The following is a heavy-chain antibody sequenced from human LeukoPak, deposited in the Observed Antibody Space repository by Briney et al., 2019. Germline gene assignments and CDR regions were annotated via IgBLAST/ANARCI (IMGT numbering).Heavy chain of an antibody. J-gene: IGHJ5*02. CDR2: ISFDGSVA. CDR1: GFTFSSYA. V-gene: IGHV3-74*01. CDR3: AVSNWMDP. Sequence: GGSLRLSCAASGFTFSSYAMSWVRQARGKGLVWVSCISFDGSVATYADSVKGRFTISRDNAKNTLHLQMDSLTVEDTAVYYCAVSNWMDPWGQGTLVTVSS.